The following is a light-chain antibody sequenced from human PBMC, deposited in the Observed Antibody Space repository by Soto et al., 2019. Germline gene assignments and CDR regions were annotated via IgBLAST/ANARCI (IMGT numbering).Light chain of an antibody. CDR3: CSYAGSSTFGNYV. CDR1: SSDVGSYNL. J-gene: IGLJ1*01. V-gene: IGLV2-23*02. Sequence: QSALTQPASVSGSPGQSITISCTGTSSDVGSYNLVSWYQQHPGKAPKLMIYEVSKRPSGVSNRFSGSKSGNTASLTISGLQAEDEADYYCCSYAGSSTFGNYVFRTVTKVTVL. CDR2: EVS.